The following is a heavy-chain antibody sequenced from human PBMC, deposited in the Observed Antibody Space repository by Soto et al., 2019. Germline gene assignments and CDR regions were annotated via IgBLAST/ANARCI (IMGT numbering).Heavy chain of an antibody. CDR3: ARDLRARVGAPAAKRACHI. J-gene: IGHJ3*02. Sequence: ASVKVSCKASGYTFTGYYMHWVRQAPGQGLEWMGWINPNSGGTNYAQKFQGRVTMTRDTSISTAYMELSRLRSDDTAVYYCARDLRARVGAPAAKRACHICHKGTMGT. D-gene: IGHD2-2*01. CDR1: GYTFTGYY. CDR2: INPNSGGT. V-gene: IGHV1-2*02.